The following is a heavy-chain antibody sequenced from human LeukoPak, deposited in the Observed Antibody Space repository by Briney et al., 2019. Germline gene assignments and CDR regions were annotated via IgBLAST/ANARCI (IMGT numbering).Heavy chain of an antibody. V-gene: IGHV4-31*03. CDR1: GGSISSGGHY. Sequence: SETLSLTCTVSGGSISSGGHYWSWIRQHPGKGLEWIGYIYYSGTTYYNPSLQSRVTISVDTSKNQFSLKMSSVTAADTAVYYCERTNYGSGSYYNIWGQGTLVTVSS. D-gene: IGHD3-10*01. CDR2: IYYSGTT. CDR3: ERTNYGSGSYYNI. J-gene: IGHJ4*02.